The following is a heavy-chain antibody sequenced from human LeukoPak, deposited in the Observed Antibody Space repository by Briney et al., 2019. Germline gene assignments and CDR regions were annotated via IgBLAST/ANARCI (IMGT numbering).Heavy chain of an antibody. CDR2: ISSNGDNT. D-gene: IGHD1-26*01. V-gene: IGHV3-23*01. Sequence: GGSLRLSCAASRFTFSNYAMSWVRQAPGKGLEWVSRISSNGDNTDYADSVKGRFTISRDNSKNTLYLQMNSLRAEDTAVYYCAKDHTVGATFGVYFDYWGQGTLVTVSS. J-gene: IGHJ4*02. CDR3: AKDHTVGATFGVYFDY. CDR1: RFTFSNYA.